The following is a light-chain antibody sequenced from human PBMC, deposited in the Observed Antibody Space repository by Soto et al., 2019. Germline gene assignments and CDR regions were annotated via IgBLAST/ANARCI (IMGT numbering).Light chain of an antibody. J-gene: IGKJ1*01. Sequence: NVMTQSPLSLPVTPGEPASISCRSSQSLLHSNGYNYLDWYLQKPGQSPQLLIYLGSNRASGVPDRFSGSGSGTDFTLKISRVEAEDVGFYYCMQGLQTAWPFGHGTKVDIK. CDR3: MQGLQTAWP. V-gene: IGKV2-28*01. CDR1: QSLLHSNGYNY. CDR2: LGS.